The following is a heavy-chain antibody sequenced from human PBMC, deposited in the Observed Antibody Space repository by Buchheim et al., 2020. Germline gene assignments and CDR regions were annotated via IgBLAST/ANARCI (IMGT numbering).Heavy chain of an antibody. CDR1: GGSISTTNW. CDR2: IYHSGST. D-gene: IGHD6-6*01. Sequence: QVQLQESGPGLVKPSGTLSLTCAVSGGSISTTNWWSWVRQSPGKGLEWIGEIYHSGSTNYNPSLKSRVTISVDKSKKQFSLKVSSVTAADTAVYYCAGDLAARPDNYNYFYMNVWGKGTT. CDR3: AGDLAARPDNYNYFYMNV. J-gene: IGHJ6*03. V-gene: IGHV4-4*02.